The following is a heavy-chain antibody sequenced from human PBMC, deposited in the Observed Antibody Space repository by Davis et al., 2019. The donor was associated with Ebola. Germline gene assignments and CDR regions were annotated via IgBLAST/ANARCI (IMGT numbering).Heavy chain of an antibody. J-gene: IGHJ6*02. CDR3: ARSRGSIVVVPAVAYGMDV. CDR2: IYYSGST. CDR1: GGSFSGYY. D-gene: IGHD2-2*01. Sequence: SETLSLTCAVYGGSFSGYYWSWIRQHPGKGLEWIGYIYYSGSTYYNPSLKSRVTISVDTSKNQFSLKLSSVTAADTAVYYCARSRGSIVVVPAVAYGMDVWGQGTTVTVSS. V-gene: IGHV4-34*01.